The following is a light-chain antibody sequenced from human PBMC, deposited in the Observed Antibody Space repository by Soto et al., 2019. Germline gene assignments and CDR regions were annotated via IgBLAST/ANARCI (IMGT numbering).Light chain of an antibody. CDR2: AAS. CDR3: QQHNNFPYT. J-gene: IGKJ2*01. V-gene: IGKV1-12*01. Sequence: DIQMTQSPSSVSASVCDRVTITCRSIHVISSWLAWYQQKPEKAPKLLIYAASRLQSGVPSRFSGSESGADFTLTISSLQPEDVATYYCQQHNNFPYTFGQGTKLEIK. CDR1: HVISSW.